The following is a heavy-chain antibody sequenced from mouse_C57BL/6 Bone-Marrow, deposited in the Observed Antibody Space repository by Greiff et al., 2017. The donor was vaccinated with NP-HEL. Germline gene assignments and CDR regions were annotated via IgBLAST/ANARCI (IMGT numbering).Heavy chain of an antibody. J-gene: IGHJ3*01. CDR2: ISSGGDYI. CDR3: TKIYYDYVY. CDR1: GFTFSSYA. Sequence: DVHLVESGAGLVKPGGSLKLSCAASGFTFSSYAMSWVRQTPEKRLEWVAYISSGGDYIYYADTVKGRFTISRDNARNTLYLQMSSLKSEDTAMYYCTKIYYDYVYWGQGTLVTVSA. V-gene: IGHV5-9-1*02. D-gene: IGHD2-4*01.